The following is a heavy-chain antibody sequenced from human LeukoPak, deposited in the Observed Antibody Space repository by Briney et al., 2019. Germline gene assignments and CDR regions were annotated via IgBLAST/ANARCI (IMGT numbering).Heavy chain of an antibody. CDR1: GDSISTYY. V-gene: IGHV4-59*08. CDR3: ARHLTVAAAGSRFDP. CDR2: ICNSGGT. D-gene: IGHD6-13*01. Sequence: SESLSLTCTASGDSISTYYWSWIRQPPGKGLEWIGCICNSGGTNYNPSLKSRVTISADTSKNQFSLKLSSVTAADTAVDYCARHLTVAAAGSRFDPWGQGTLVTVSP. J-gene: IGHJ5*02.